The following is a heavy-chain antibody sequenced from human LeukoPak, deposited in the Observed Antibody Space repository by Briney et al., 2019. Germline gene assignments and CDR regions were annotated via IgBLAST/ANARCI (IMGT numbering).Heavy chain of an antibody. D-gene: IGHD6-6*01. CDR1: GYSFTSYW. V-gene: IGHV5-51*01. J-gene: IGHJ4*02. CDR3: ATTSRYFDY. Sequence: GESLKISCKGSGYSFTSYWIGWVRQMPGKGPEWMGIVYPGDSETRYSPSFQGQVTISADKSISTAYLQWSSLKASDTAMYHCATTSRYFDYWGQGTQVTVSS. CDR2: VYPGDSET.